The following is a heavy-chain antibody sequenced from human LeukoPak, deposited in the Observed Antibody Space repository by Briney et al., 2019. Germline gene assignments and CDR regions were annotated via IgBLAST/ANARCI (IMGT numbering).Heavy chain of an antibody. CDR3: ARCPLRLSSSWYQYAFDI. Sequence: SETLSLTCTVSGYSISSGYYWGWIRQPPGKGLEWIGSIYHSGSTYSNPSLKSRVTISVDTSKNQFSLKLSSVTAADTAVYYCARCPLRLSSSWYQYAFDIWGQGTMVTVSS. CDR2: IYHSGST. CDR1: GYSISSGYY. D-gene: IGHD6-13*01. J-gene: IGHJ3*02. V-gene: IGHV4-38-2*02.